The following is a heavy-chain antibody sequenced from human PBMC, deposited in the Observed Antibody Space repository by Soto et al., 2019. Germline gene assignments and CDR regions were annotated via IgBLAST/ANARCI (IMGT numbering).Heavy chain of an antibody. CDR3: ARDRYYDSSGPPRFDP. D-gene: IGHD3-22*01. J-gene: IGHJ5*02. V-gene: IGHV1-18*04. CDR1: GYTFTSYG. Sequence: QVQLVQSGAEVKKPGASVKASCKASGYTFTSYGISWVRQAPGQGLEWMGWISAYNGNTNYAQKLQGRVTMTTDTSTSTAYMELRSLRSDDTAVYYCARDRYYDSSGPPRFDPWGQGTLVTVSS. CDR2: ISAYNGNT.